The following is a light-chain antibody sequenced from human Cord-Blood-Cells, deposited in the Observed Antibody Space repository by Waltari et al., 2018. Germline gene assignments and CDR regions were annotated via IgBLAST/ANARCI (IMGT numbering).Light chain of an antibody. V-gene: IGKV1-39*01. Sequence: DIKMTQSPSSQSASVGDRVTITCRASQSISSYLNWYQQKPGKAPKLLIYAASSLQSGVPSRFSGSGSGTDFTLTISSLQPEDFATYYCQQSYSTPPTFGQGTKVEIK. CDR3: QQSYSTPPT. CDR1: QSISSY. J-gene: IGKJ1*01. CDR2: AAS.